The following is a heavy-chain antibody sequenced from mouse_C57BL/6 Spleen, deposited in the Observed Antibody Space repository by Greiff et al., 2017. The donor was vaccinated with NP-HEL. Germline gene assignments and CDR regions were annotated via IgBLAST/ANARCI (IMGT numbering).Heavy chain of an antibody. J-gene: IGHJ2*01. CDR1: GFTFSDYG. D-gene: IGHD2-2*01. CDR2: ISSGSSTI. Sequence: EAKLVESGGGLVKPGGSLKLSCAASGFTFSDYGMHWVRQAPEKGLEWVAYISSGSSTIYYADTVKGRFTISRDNAKNTLFLQMTSLRSEDTAMYYCARTMVTLEFDYWGQGTTLTVSS. V-gene: IGHV5-17*01. CDR3: ARTMVTLEFDY.